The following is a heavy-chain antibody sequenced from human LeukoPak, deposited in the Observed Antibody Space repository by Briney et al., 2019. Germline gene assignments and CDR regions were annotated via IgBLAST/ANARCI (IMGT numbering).Heavy chain of an antibody. CDR2: ISSSSTI. D-gene: IGHD2-15*01. J-gene: IGHJ4*02. V-gene: IGHV3-48*01. CDR1: GFTFSSYS. CDR3: AKSGLIRFDY. Sequence: GGSLRLSCAASGFTFSSYSMNWVRQAPGKGLEWVSYISSSSTIYYADSVKGRFTISRDNAKNTLYLQMNSLRAGDTAIYYCAKSGLIRFDYWGQGTLVTVSS.